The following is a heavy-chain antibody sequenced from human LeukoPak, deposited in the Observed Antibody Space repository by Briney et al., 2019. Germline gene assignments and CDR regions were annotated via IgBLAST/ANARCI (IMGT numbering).Heavy chain of an antibody. J-gene: IGHJ6*03. Sequence: SVKVSCKASGGTFSSYAISWVRQAPGQGLEWMGGIIPIFGTANYAQKFQGKVTITADESTSTAYMELSSLRSEDTAVYYCARDAGYSYNYYYYMDVWGKGTTVTVSS. V-gene: IGHV1-69*13. CDR2: IIPIFGTA. D-gene: IGHD5-18*01. CDR1: GGTFSSYA. CDR3: ARDAGYSYNYYYYMDV.